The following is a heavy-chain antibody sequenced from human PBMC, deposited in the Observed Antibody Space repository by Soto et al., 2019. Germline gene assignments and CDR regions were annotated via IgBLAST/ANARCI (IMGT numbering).Heavy chain of an antibody. Sequence: QVQLVESGGGVVQPGRSLRLSCAASGFTFSSYAMHWVRQAPGKGLEWVAVISYDGINKYYADSVKGRFTISRDNSKNTLYLQMNSLRAEDTAVYYCARDRYYYDSSGYWTFDYWGQGTLVTVSS. D-gene: IGHD3-22*01. CDR1: GFTFSSYA. V-gene: IGHV3-30-3*01. J-gene: IGHJ4*02. CDR2: ISYDGINK. CDR3: ARDRYYYDSSGYWTFDY.